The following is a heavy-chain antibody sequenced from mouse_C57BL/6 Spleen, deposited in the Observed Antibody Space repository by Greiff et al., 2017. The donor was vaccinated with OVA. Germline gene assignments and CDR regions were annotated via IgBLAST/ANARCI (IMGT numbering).Heavy chain of an antibody. CDR1: GYTFTDYN. J-gene: IGHJ3*01. CDR2: INPNNGGT. Sequence: EVKVVESGPELVKPGASVKIPCKASGYTFTDYNMDWVKQSHGKSLEWIGDINPNNGGTIYNQKFKGKATLTVDKSSSTAYMELRSLTSEDTAVYYCAGGEDWFAYWGQGTLVTVSA. V-gene: IGHV1-18*01. CDR3: AGGEDWFAY.